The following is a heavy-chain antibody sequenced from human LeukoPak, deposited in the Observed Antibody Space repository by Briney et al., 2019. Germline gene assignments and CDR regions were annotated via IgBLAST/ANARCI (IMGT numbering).Heavy chain of an antibody. CDR3: ARGYCSGGSCYTSYFDY. Sequence: PGGSLRLSCAVSGFTLSSYTINWVRQAPGKGLEWVSSISSSSSYIYYADSVKGRFTISRDNAKNSLYLQMNSLRAEDTAVYYCARGYCSGGSCYTSYFDYWGQGTLVTVSS. D-gene: IGHD2-15*01. J-gene: IGHJ4*02. V-gene: IGHV3-21*01. CDR1: GFTLSSYT. CDR2: ISSSSSYI.